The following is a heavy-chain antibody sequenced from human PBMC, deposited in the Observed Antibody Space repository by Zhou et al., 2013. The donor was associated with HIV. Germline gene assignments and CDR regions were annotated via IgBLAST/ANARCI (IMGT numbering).Heavy chain of an antibody. CDR3: VRPKTSYTSGWNGSFDW. CDR2: INPNSGGT. Sequence: QVQLVQSGSEVKKSGASVEVSCKASGYTLIDHYIHWVRQAPRQGLEWMGWINPNSGGTNYAQNFQGRVSMTRDTSINTVYMELSTLTFDDTAVYYCVRPKTSYTSGWNGSFDWWGQGTLVTVSS. V-gene: IGHV1-2*02. D-gene: IGHD6-19*01. J-gene: IGHJ4*02. CDR1: GYTLIDHY.